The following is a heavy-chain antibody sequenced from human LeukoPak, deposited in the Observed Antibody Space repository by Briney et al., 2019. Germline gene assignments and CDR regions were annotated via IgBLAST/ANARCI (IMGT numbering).Heavy chain of an antibody. CDR1: GFTFSSYG. V-gene: IGHV3-30*02. J-gene: IGHJ4*02. CDR2: IRYDGSNK. CDR3: AKDFPYGGSIHY. D-gene: IGHD5-12*01. Sequence: PRGCLRLSCAASGFTFSSYGMHWVRQAPGKGLEWVAFIRYDGSNKYYADSVKGRFTISRDNSKNTLYLQMNSLRAEDTAVYYCAKDFPYGGSIHYWGQGTLVTVSS.